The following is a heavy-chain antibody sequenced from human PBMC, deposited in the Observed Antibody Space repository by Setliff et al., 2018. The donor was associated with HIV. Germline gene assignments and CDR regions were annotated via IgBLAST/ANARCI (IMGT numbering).Heavy chain of an antibody. V-gene: IGHV1-69*13. J-gene: IGHJ4*02. D-gene: IGHD1-26*01. Sequence: SVKVSCKASGGTFSSYAISWVRQAPGQGLEWMGGNIPIFGTANYAQKFQGRVTITADESTSTAYMELSSLRSEDTAVYYCARGGWELVSCYDYWGQGTLVTVSS. CDR3: ARGGWELVSCYDY. CDR1: GGTFSSYA. CDR2: NIPIFGTA.